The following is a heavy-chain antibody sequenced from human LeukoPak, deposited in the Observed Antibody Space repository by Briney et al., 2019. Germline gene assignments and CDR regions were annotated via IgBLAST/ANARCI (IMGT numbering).Heavy chain of an antibody. V-gene: IGHV3-30*02. Sequence: GGSLRLSCAASGFTFSSYGMHWVRQAPGKGLEWVAFIRYDGSNKYYADSVKGRFTISRDNSKNTLYLQMNSLRAEDTAVYYCAKESVPAAIPIGLDYWGQGTLVTVSS. CDR2: IRYDGSNK. CDR3: AKESVPAAIPIGLDY. CDR1: GFTFSSYG. J-gene: IGHJ4*02. D-gene: IGHD2-2*01.